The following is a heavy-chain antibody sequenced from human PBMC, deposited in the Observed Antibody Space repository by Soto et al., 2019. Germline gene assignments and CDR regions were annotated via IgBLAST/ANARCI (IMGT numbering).Heavy chain of an antibody. V-gene: IGHV3-30*03. CDR1: GFSFSNYG. D-gene: IGHD1-26*01. CDR3: ARDPSATLTYYAD. J-gene: IGHJ4*02. Sequence: PGGSLRLSCAASGFSFSNYGMHWVRQAPGKGLEWVAAISYDGTNKYYGDSVRGRLTISRDNSKNTLYLQMSSLRADDTAVYYCARDPSATLTYYADCGQGTLVTVSS. CDR2: ISYDGTNK.